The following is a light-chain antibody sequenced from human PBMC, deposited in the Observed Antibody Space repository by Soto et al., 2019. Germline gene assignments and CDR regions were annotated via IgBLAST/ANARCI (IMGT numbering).Light chain of an antibody. Sequence: DIQMTQSPSTLSASVGDRVTITCRASESISSWLAWYQQKPGKAPKLLIYKASSLEGGVPSRFSGSGSGTEFTLTISSLQPDDFATYDCQQYNSYSLTFGGGTKVEIK. J-gene: IGKJ4*01. CDR2: KAS. V-gene: IGKV1-5*03. CDR1: ESISSW. CDR3: QQYNSYSLT.